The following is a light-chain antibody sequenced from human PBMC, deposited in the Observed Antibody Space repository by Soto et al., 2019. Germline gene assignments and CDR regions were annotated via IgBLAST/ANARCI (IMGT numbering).Light chain of an antibody. J-gene: IGKJ1*01. V-gene: IGKV3-15*01. CDR3: QQYNNWPRT. Sequence: EIVMTQSPGTLSVSPGERATFSCRASETISGNLAWYQQKPGQAPKLLIFGATSRATGVPARFSGSGSVTDYSLTISSPQSEDFAVYYCQQYNNWPRTFGQGTKVEIK. CDR2: GAT. CDR1: ETISGN.